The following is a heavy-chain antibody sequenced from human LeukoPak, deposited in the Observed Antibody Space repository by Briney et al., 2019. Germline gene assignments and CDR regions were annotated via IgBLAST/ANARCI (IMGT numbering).Heavy chain of an antibody. D-gene: IGHD2-15*01. CDR3: AKDLRTAGYCSGGSCRDRITAFDY. V-gene: IGHV3-23*01. CDR2: ISGSGGST. CDR1: GFTFSSYA. J-gene: IGHJ4*02. Sequence: PGGSLRLSCAASGFTFSSYAMSWVRQAPGKGLEWVSAISGSGGSTYYADSVKGRFTISRDNSKNTLYLQMNSLRAEDTAVYYCAKDLRTAGYCSGGSCRDRITAFDYWGQGTLVTVSS.